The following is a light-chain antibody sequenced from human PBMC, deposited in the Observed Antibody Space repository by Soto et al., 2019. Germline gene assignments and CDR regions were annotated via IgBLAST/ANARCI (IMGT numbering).Light chain of an antibody. CDR2: AAS. Sequence: EIVLTQSPGTLSLSPGERATLSCKTSQSVYSSHLAWYQQKSGHAPRLLIYAASSRATGIPDRFSGSVSGTDFYLTLNRLAPEDFAVYDCQLHVPSLPGYSFGQGTKLE. CDR3: QLHVPSLPGYS. J-gene: IGKJ2*03. CDR1: QSVYSSH. V-gene: IGKV3-20*01.